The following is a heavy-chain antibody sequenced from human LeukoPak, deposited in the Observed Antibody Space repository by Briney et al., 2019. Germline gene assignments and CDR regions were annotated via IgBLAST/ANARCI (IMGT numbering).Heavy chain of an antibody. Sequence: GGSLRLSCAASGFTVSSNYMSWVRQAPGKGLEWVSVIYSGGSTYYADSVKGRFTISRDNSKNTLYLQMNSLRAEDTAVYYCARGAGHYYYYYYMDVWGKGTTVTISS. D-gene: IGHD6-19*01. CDR1: GFTVSSNY. CDR3: ARGAGHYYYYYYMDV. CDR2: IYSGGST. J-gene: IGHJ6*03. V-gene: IGHV3-53*01.